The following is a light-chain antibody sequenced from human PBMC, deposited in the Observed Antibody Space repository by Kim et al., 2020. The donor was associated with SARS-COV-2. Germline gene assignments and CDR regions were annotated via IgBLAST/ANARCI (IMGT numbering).Light chain of an antibody. J-gene: IGKJ2*01. Sequence: SVSPEERATLSCRASQSVSSNLAWYQQKPGQAPRLLIYGASTRATGIPARFSGSGSGTEFTLTISSLQSEDFAVYYCQQYNNWPVTFGQGTKLEI. CDR2: GAS. V-gene: IGKV3-15*01. CDR3: QQYNNWPVT. CDR1: QSVSSN.